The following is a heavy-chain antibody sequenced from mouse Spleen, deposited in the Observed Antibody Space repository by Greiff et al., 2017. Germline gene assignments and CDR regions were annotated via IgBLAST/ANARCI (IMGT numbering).Heavy chain of an antibody. CDR1: GFTFSSYG. D-gene: IGHD2-5*01. CDR2: ISSGGSYT. J-gene: IGHJ3*01. V-gene: IGHV5-6*01. CDR3: ARDSNYEAWFAY. Sequence: EVQRVESGGDLVKPGGSLKLSCAASGFTFSSYGMSWVRQTPDKRLEWVATISSGGSYTYYPDSVKGRFTISRDNAKNTLYLQMSSLKSEDTAMYYCARDSNYEAWFAYWGQGTLVTVSA.